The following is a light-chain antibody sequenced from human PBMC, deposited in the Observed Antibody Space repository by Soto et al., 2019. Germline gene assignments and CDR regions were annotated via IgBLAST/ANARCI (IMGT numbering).Light chain of an antibody. J-gene: IGLJ1*01. CDR2: EVV. Sequence: HSALTQPPSASGSPGQSVTISCPGTKNDIGVYDFVSWYQHHPGKAPRLIIYEVVQRPAGVPDRFSGSKSGNTASLTVSGLQAADEADYFCKSYAGSNTYVFGSGTKVTVL. CDR1: KNDIGVYDF. CDR3: KSYAGSNTYV. V-gene: IGLV2-8*01.